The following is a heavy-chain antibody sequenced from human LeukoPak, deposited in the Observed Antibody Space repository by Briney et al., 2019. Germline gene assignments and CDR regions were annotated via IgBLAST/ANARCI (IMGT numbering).Heavy chain of an antibody. CDR1: GYSFANYW. Sequence: GESLKISCKGSGYSFANYWIGWVRQMPGKGLEWMGVLYPGDSDTRYSPSFQGQVTISVDKSISTAYLQWSSLKASDTAIYYCVRRNYYGSGSQYSHFDYWGQGTLVTVSS. D-gene: IGHD3-10*01. J-gene: IGHJ4*02. CDR3: VRRNYYGSGSQYSHFDY. CDR2: LYPGDSDT. V-gene: IGHV5-51*01.